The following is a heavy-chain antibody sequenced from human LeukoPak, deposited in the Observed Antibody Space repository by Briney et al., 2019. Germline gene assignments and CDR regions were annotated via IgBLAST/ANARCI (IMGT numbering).Heavy chain of an antibody. CDR2: ISAYNGNT. Sequence: ASVTVSYKASGYTFTSYGISWVRQAPGQGLEWMGWISAYNGNTNYAQKLQGRVTMTSDTSTSTAYRELRSLRSDDTAVYYCARDFSLSDPLYFDYWGQGTLVTIAS. D-gene: IGHD1-26*01. J-gene: IGHJ4*02. CDR1: GYTFTSYG. V-gene: IGHV1-18*01. CDR3: ARDFSLSDPLYFDY.